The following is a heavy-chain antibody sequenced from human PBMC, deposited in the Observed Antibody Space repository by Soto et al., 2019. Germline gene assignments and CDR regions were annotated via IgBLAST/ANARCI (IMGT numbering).Heavy chain of an antibody. J-gene: IGHJ6*02. D-gene: IGHD4-4*01. Sequence: QVALQQWGAGLLKPAQTLSLTCGVHGGSFNDYFWTWIRLTPGKGLEWIGEVHHTGTSYYNPSLRSRLTVSVDTSKSQFSLPLTSVTATDTGTYYCARRKDSSRYFYGLDVWGQGTTVVVS. CDR2: VHHTGTS. V-gene: IGHV4-34*02. CDR3: ARRKDSSRYFYGLDV. CDR1: GGSFNDYF.